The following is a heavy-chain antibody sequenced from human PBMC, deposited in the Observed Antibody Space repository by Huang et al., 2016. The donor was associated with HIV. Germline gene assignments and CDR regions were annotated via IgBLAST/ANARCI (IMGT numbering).Heavy chain of an antibody. CDR2: LSYDGNEK. V-gene: IGHV3-30*03. CDR3: LPAGHVSHYYYMDV. J-gene: IGHJ6*03. Sequence: QGQLVESGGGVVQPGRSLSLSCAASGFSFTSYDMQWVRTVPGKGLDLGSLLSYDGNEKYYAYSVKGRFTISRDNFKNTLYLQMNSLRTGDTAVYFCLPAGHVSHYYYMDVWGKGTTVIVSS. CDR1: GFSFTSYD.